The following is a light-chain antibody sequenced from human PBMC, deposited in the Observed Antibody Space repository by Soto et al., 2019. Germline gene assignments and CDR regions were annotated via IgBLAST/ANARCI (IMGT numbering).Light chain of an antibody. V-gene: IGLV1-40*01. J-gene: IGLJ1*01. CDR2: SNN. CDR1: SSNIGAGHA. Sequence: QPVLTQPPSVSGAPGQRVTISCTGSSSNIGAGHAVHWYQQLPGTAPKLLIHSNNNRPSGVPDRFSGSKSGTSASLAISGLQAEDEADYFCCSYAGGYTYLFGTGTKLTVL. CDR3: CSYAGGYTYL.